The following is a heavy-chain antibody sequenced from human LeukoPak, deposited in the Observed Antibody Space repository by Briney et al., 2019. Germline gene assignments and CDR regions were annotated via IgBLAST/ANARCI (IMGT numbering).Heavy chain of an antibody. CDR2: INPNSGGT. D-gene: IGHD3-22*01. V-gene: IGHV1-2*06. CDR1: GYTFTGYY. Sequence: GASVKVSCKASGYTFTGYYMHWVRQAPGQGLEWMGRINPNSGGTNYAQKFQGRVTMTRDTSISTAYMELSRLRSDDMAVYYCARIKWYYYDSSGLFDYWGQGTLVTVSS. J-gene: IGHJ4*02. CDR3: ARIKWYYYDSSGLFDY.